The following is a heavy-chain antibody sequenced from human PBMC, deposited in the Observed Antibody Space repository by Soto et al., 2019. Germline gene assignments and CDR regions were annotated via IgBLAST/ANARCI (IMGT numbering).Heavy chain of an antibody. V-gene: IGHV3-30-3*01. CDR1: GFTFSSYA. CDR2: ISYDGSNK. D-gene: IGHD3-22*01. CDR3: ARDPGYYYDNSGLYGMDV. Sequence: ESGGGVVQPGRSLRLSCAASGFTFSSYAMHWVRQAPGKGLEWVAVISYDGSNKYYADSVKGPFTISRDNSKNTLYLQMNSLTAEDTAVYYCARDPGYYYDNSGLYGMDVWGQGTTVTVSS. J-gene: IGHJ6*02.